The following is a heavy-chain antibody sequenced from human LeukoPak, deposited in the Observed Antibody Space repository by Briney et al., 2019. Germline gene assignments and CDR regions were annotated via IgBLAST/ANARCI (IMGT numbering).Heavy chain of an antibody. CDR1: GFTFSSYG. CDR3: AKDGDY. CDR2: ISYDGSNK. J-gene: IGHJ4*02. Sequence: PGGSLRLSCAASGFTFSSYGMHWVRRAPGKGLEWVAVISYDGSNKYYADSVKGRFTISRDNSKNTLYLQMNSLRAEDTAVYYCAKDGDYWGQGTLVTVSS. V-gene: IGHV3-30*18.